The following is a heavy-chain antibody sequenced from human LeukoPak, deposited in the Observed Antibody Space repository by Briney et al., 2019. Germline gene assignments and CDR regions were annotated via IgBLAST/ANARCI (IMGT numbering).Heavy chain of an antibody. CDR3: ARGGSYYGSGKDWFHP. J-gene: IGHJ5*02. V-gene: IGHV1-69*04. D-gene: IGHD3-10*01. CDR2: IIPILGIA. CDR1: GGTFSSYA. Sequence: SVKVSCKASGGTFSSYAISWVRQAPGQGLEWMGRIIPILGIANYAQKFQGRVTITADKSTSTAYMELSSLRSEDTAVYYCARGGSYYGSGKDWFHPWGQGTLVTVSS.